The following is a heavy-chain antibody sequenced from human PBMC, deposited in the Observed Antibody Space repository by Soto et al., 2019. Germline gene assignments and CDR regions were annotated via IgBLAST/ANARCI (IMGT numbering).Heavy chain of an antibody. CDR3: ASFQYYDSSGYSY. Sequence: GGSLRLSCAASGFTFSDYYMSWIRQAPGKGLEWVSYISSSGSTIYSADSVKGRFTISRDNAKNSLYLQMNSLRAEDTAVYYCASFQYYDSSGYSYWGQGTLVTVSS. CDR2: ISSSGSTI. D-gene: IGHD3-22*01. J-gene: IGHJ4*02. CDR1: GFTFSDYY. V-gene: IGHV3-11*01.